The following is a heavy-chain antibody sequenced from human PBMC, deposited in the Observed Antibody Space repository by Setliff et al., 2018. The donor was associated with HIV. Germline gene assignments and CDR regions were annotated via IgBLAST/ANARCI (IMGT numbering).Heavy chain of an antibody. Sequence: GSLRLSCAASGFTFNSYALHWVRQAPGKGLEWVAVISYDASKKYFADSVKGRITISRDNSKNTLYLQMNSLRAEDTAMYYCARDWRHGYDLNFDYWGQGTLVTVSS. J-gene: IGHJ4*02. CDR1: GFTFNSYA. D-gene: IGHD5-12*01. V-gene: IGHV3-30*04. CDR2: ISYDASKK. CDR3: ARDWRHGYDLNFDY.